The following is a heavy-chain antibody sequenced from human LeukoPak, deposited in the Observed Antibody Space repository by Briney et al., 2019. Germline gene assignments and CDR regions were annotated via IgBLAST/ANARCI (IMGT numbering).Heavy chain of an antibody. CDR3: ARRATMIRGIVET. CDR2: INHSGST. V-gene: IGHV4-34*01. D-gene: IGHD3-10*01. J-gene: IGHJ4*02. Sequence: TSETLSLTCAVYGGSFSGSYFTWICQPPGKGLEWIGEINHSGSTNYNPSLKSRVTISADTSRNQFSLKLTSVTAADTAVYFCARRATMIRGIVETWGQGILVTVSA. CDR1: GGSFSGSY.